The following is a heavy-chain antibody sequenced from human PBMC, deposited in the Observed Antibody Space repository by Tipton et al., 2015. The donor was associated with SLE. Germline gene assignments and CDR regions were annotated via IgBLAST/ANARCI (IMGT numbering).Heavy chain of an antibody. CDR1: GFTFSSYA. Sequence: SLRLSCAASGFTFSSYAMSWVRQAPGKGLEWVSAISGSGGSTYYADSVKGRFTISRDNSKNTLYLQMNSLRAEDTAVYYCANQPAYSSSPRYWGQGPLVTVSS. CDR2: ISGSGGST. J-gene: IGHJ4*02. D-gene: IGHD6-6*01. CDR3: ANQPAYSSSPRY. V-gene: IGHV3-23*01.